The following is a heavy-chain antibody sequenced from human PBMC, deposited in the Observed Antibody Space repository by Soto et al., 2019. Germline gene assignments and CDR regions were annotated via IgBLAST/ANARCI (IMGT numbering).Heavy chain of an antibody. V-gene: IGHV3-23*01. J-gene: IGHJ4*02. CDR2: ISGSGGST. CDR1: GFTFSSYA. CDR3: AKDEGLGGLGRGIRYYFDF. Sequence: PGGSLRLSCAASGFTFSSYAMSWVRQAPGKGLEWVSAISGSGGSTYYADAVKGRFTISRDNSKNTLYLQMNSLRAEDSAVYYCAKDEGLGGLGRGIRYYFDFWGQGTLVTVSS. D-gene: IGHD3-16*01.